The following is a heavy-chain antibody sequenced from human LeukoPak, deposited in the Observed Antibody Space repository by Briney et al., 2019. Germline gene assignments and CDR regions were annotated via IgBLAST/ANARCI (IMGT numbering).Heavy chain of an antibody. J-gene: IGHJ4*02. D-gene: IGHD2-15*01. CDR3: ARQRRYCSGDNCYQRTFDY. V-gene: IGHV3-7*01. CDR1: GFIFNNYW. CDR2: IKQDGSEK. Sequence: GGSLRLSCAASGFIFNNYWISWVRQAPGEGLEWVANIKQDGSEKYFVDSVKGRFTISRDNAKNSLYLQMNSLRAEDTAVYYCARQRRYCSGDNCYQRTFDYWGQGTLVTVSS.